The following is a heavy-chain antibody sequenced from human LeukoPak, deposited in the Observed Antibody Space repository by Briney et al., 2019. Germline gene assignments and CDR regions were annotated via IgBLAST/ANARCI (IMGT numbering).Heavy chain of an antibody. Sequence: SETLSLICSVSGGSISSYCWTWIRQPPGKGLEWIGYMYTSGSSNYHPSLKSRVTISIDTSKNQFSLILSSVTASDTAIYYCARRAGSYLGYWYFDLWGRGTLVTASS. D-gene: IGHD1-26*01. J-gene: IGHJ2*01. V-gene: IGHV4-4*09. CDR2: MYTSGSS. CDR1: GGSISSYC. CDR3: ARRAGSYLGYWYFDL.